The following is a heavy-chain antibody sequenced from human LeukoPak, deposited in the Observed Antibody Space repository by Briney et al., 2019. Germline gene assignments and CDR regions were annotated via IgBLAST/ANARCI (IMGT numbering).Heavy chain of an antibody. CDR3: TTLDYGDY. CDR2: ISSYSSTI. CDR1: GFTFSNSG. J-gene: IGHJ4*02. V-gene: IGHV3-48*01. Sequence: GGSLRLSCAASGFTFSNSGMNWVRQAPGKGLEWVSYISSYSSTIYYADSMKGRFTISRDNAKNSLYLQMNSLRAEDTALYYCTTLDYGDYWGQGTLLTVSS.